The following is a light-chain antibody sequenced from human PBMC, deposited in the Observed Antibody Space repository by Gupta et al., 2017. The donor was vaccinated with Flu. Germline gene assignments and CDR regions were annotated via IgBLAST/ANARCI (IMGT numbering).Light chain of an antibody. J-gene: IGLJ3*02. Sequence: FVLTQPPSVSGAPGQRVTISCTGSTSNIGAGYDVHWYQQVPGRAPKRLIFGNNNRPSGVAARFSGSKSGTSASLAIAGLQAEEEADYYCQSYDNSLSGSKVFGGGTKLTVL. CDR3: QSYDNSLSGSKV. CDR1: TSNIGAGYD. CDR2: GNN. V-gene: IGLV1-40*01.